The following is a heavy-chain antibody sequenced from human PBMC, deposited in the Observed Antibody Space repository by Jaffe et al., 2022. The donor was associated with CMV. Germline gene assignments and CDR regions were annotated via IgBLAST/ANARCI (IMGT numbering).Heavy chain of an antibody. D-gene: IGHD3-22*01. Sequence: QVQLQESGPGLVKPSETLSLTCTVSGGSISSYYWSWIRQPAGKGLEWIGRIYTSGSTNYNPSLKSRVTMSVDTSKNQFSLKLSSVTAADTAVYYCARDRSRMYYYDSIEGDYYYYGMDVWGQGTTVTVSS. CDR3: ARDRSRMYYYDSIEGDYYYYGMDV. J-gene: IGHJ6*02. V-gene: IGHV4-4*07. CDR1: GGSISSYY. CDR2: IYTSGST.